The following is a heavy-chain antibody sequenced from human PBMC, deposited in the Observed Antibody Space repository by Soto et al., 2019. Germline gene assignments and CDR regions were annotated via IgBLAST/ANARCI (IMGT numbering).Heavy chain of an antibody. V-gene: IGHV4-30-2*01. CDR1: GASITYGAYS. CDR2: INHLETT. Sequence: QLQLHMSGSGLVKPSQTLSLTCTVSGASITYGAYSWSWIRQTPGKGLEWIGYINHLETTFYNPSFESRLTLSIDRTKIQFSLNLMSMSASYRAVYSCARGGGFDSFDYWGQGILVTVSS. CDR3: ARGGGFDSFDY. D-gene: IGHD3-10*01. J-gene: IGHJ4*02.